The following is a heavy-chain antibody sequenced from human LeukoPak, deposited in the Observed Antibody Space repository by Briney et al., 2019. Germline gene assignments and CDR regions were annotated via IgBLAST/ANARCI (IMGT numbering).Heavy chain of an antibody. D-gene: IGHD1-7*01. J-gene: IGHJ5*02. CDR2: ISAYNGNT. V-gene: IGHV1-18*01. CDR1: GYTFTSYG. CDR3: ARGPNGYNWNYGWFDP. Sequence: ASVKVSCKASGYTFTSYGISWVRQAPGQGLEWMGWISAYNGNTNYAQKLQGRVTMTTDTSTSTAYMELRSLRSDDTAVYYCARGPNGYNWNYGWFDPWGQGTLVTASS.